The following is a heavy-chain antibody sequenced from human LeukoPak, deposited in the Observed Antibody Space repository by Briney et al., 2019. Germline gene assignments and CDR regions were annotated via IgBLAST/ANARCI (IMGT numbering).Heavy chain of an antibody. CDR1: GGSISYYF. J-gene: IGHJ4*01. D-gene: IGHD1-26*01. CDR3: VRQKAVSADFEY. V-gene: IGHV4-59*08. Sequence: PSETLSLTCPVSGGSISYYFWSWFRQSPGKGLEWIGNVHYSGTNTYNPSLESRLSMSVDTSKNQFSLTLNSATAADTAVYYCVRQKAVSADFEYWGQGTLVTVAS. CDR2: VHYSGTN.